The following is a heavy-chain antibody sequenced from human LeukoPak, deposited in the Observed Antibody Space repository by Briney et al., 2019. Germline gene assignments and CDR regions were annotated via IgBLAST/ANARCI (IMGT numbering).Heavy chain of an antibody. V-gene: IGHV4-39*07. CDR2: MYYSGST. CDR3: ASRVVTPSPFAY. J-gene: IGHJ4*02. Sequence: SETLSLTCAVSGGSISSSSYYWGWIRQPPGKGLEWIGSMYYSGSTYYNPSLKSRVTISVDTSKNQFSLKLSSVTAADTAVYYCASRVVTPSPFAYWGQGTLVTVSS. D-gene: IGHD4-23*01. CDR1: GGSISSSSYY.